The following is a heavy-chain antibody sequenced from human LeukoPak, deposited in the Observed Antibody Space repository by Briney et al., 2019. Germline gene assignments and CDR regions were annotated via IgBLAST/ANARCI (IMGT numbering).Heavy chain of an antibody. CDR3: AKDGVAYNWNNQYYFDY. J-gene: IGHJ4*02. Sequence: GGSLRLSCAASGFTFSSYAMSWVRQAPGKGLEWVSAISGSGGSTYYADSVKGRFTISRDNSKNTLYLQMNSLRAEDTAVYYCAKDGVAYNWNNQYYFDYWGQGTLVTVSS. CDR2: ISGSGGST. CDR1: GFTFSSYA. D-gene: IGHD1/OR15-1a*01. V-gene: IGHV3-23*01.